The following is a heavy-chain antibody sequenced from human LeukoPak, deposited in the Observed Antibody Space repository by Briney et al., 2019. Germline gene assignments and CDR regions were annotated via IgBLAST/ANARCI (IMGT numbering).Heavy chain of an antibody. CDR3: ARLSGNKFSSGWFFY. V-gene: IGHV5-51*01. Sequence: PGESLKISCKGSGYSFTTYWIGWVSQMPGRGLEWMGIIYPGDSDTRYSPAFQGQVTISADKSISTAYMQWSSLKASDTAIYYCARLSGNKFSSGWFFYWGQGTLVTVPS. J-gene: IGHJ4*02. CDR2: IYPGDSDT. D-gene: IGHD6-19*01. CDR1: GYSFTTYW.